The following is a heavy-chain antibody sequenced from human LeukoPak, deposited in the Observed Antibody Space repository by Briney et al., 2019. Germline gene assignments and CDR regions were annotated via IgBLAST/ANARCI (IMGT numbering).Heavy chain of an antibody. D-gene: IGHD2-2*01. Sequence: GESLKISCKGSGYSFTSYWIGWVRQMPGKGLEWMGIIYPGDSDTRYSPSFQGQVTISADKSISTAYLQWSSLKASDTAMYYCARHGCFYGSSCWFDPWGQGTLVTVSS. J-gene: IGHJ5*02. V-gene: IGHV5-51*01. CDR3: ARHGCFYGSSCWFDP. CDR2: IYPGDSDT. CDR1: GYSFTSYW.